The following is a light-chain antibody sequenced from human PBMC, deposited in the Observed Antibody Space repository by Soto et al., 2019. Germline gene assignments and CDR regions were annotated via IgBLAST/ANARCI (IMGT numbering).Light chain of an antibody. CDR1: SGHSSYI. CDR3: ETWYSNAQNWV. CDR2: LEGSGSY. V-gene: IGLV4-60*02. Sequence: QPVLTQSSSASASLGSSVKLTCTLSSGHSSYIIAWHQQQPGKAPRYLMKLEGSGSYNKGSGVPDRFSGSSSGADRYLTISNLQFEDEADYYCETWYSNAQNWVFGGGTKLTVL. J-gene: IGLJ3*02.